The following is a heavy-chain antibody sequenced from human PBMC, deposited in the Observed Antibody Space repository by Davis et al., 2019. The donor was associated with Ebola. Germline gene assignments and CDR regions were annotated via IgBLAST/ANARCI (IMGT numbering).Heavy chain of an antibody. CDR1: GFTFSSYS. CDR2: ISSSSSYI. V-gene: IGHV3-21*04. J-gene: IGHJ6*03. Sequence: GESLKISCAASGFTFSSYSMNWVRQAPGKGLEWVSSISSSSSYIYYADSVKGRFTISRDNSKNTLYLQMNSLRAEDTAVYYCGGSYYYYMDVWGKGTTVTVSS. CDR3: GGSYYYYMDV. D-gene: IGHD1-26*01.